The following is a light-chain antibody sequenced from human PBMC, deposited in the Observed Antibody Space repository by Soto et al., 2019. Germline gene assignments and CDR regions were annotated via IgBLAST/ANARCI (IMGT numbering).Light chain of an antibody. CDR3: QTWGTDVV. Sequence: QPVLTQSPSASASLGASVRLTCTLSSGHSSYAIAWHQQQPEKGPRYLMKLNSDGSHSKGDGIPDRFSGSSSGAERYLTISSLQSEDEADYYCQTWGTDVVFGGGTK. V-gene: IGLV4-69*01. CDR2: LNSDGSH. CDR1: SGHSSYA. J-gene: IGLJ2*01.